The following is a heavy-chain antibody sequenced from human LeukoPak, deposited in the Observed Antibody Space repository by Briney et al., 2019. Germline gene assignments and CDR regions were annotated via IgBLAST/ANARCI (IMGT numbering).Heavy chain of an antibody. Sequence: GGSLRLSCAASGXTFSNAWMSWVRQAPGKGLEWVGRIKSKTDGGTTDYAAPVKGRFTISRDDSKNTLYLQMNSLKTEDTAVYYCTTTRYYYDSSGRSDYWGQGILVTVSS. CDR1: GXTFSNAW. V-gene: IGHV3-15*01. J-gene: IGHJ4*02. D-gene: IGHD3-22*01. CDR2: IKSKTDGGTT. CDR3: TTTRYYYDSSGRSDY.